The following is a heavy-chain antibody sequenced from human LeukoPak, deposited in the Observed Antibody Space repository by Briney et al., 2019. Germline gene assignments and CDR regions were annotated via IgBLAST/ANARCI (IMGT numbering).Heavy chain of an antibody. CDR3: ARGPVSEYYYDSSGYYGKTAFDI. Sequence: PSGTLSLTCAVYGVSFSSYYWSWIRQPPGKGLEWIGYIYYSGSTDYNPSLKSRVTISVDTSKNQFSLKLSSVTAADTAVYYCARGPVSEYYYDSSGYYGKTAFDIWGQETMVTVSS. V-gene: IGHV4-59*12. CDR1: GVSFSSYY. D-gene: IGHD3-22*01. CDR2: IYYSGST. J-gene: IGHJ3*02.